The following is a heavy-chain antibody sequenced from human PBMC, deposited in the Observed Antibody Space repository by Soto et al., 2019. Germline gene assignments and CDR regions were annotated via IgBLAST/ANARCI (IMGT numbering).Heavy chain of an antibody. D-gene: IGHD6-13*01. CDR1: GFTFSSYS. J-gene: IGHJ5*02. V-gene: IGHV3-48*01. Sequence: GGSLRLSCAASGFTFSSYSMNWVRQAPGKGLEWVSAISSSSSRTYYADSVKGRFTISRDDAKNTLYLQMNSLRAEDTAVYYCAELPAAGSVVGWFDPWGQGTLVTVS. CDR3: AELPAAGSVVGWFDP. CDR2: ISSSSSRT.